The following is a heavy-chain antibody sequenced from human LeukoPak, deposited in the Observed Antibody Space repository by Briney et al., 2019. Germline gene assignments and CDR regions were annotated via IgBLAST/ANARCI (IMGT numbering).Heavy chain of an antibody. CDR3: ARALWSNWFDP. D-gene: IGHD5-18*01. Sequence: SETLSLTCTVSGGSISSHYWSWIRQPPGKGLEWIGCIYYSGSTNYNPSLKSRVTISVDTSKNQFSLKLSSVTAGDTAVYYCARALWSNWFDPWGQGTLVTVSS. CDR2: IYYSGST. CDR1: GGSISSHY. V-gene: IGHV4-59*11. J-gene: IGHJ5*02.